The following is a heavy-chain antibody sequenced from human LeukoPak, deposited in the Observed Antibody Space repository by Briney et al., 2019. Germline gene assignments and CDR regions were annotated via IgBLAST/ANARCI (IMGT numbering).Heavy chain of an antibody. CDR3: AKVGDNWDFDY. CDR1: GFTFSSYA. V-gene: IGHV3-30*18. CDR2: ISYDGSNR. J-gene: IGHJ4*02. Sequence: GGSLRLSCAASGFTFSSYAMHWVRQAPGKGLEWVALISYDGSNRFYADSVKGRFTISRDNSKNTLYLQMNSLRGEDTAVYYCAKVGDNWDFDYWGQGTLVTVSS. D-gene: IGHD1-1*01.